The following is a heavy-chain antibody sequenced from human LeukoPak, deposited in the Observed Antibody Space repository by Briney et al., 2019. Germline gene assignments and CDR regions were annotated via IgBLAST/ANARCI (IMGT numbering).Heavy chain of an antibody. Sequence: SVKVSCKASGGTFSSYAISWVRQAPGLGLEWMGRIIPILGIANYAQKFQGRVTITADKSTSTAYMELSSLRSEDTAVYYCARGDPDYYGSGSPLFDGWGQGTLVTVSS. CDR3: ARGDPDYYGSGSPLFDG. CDR2: IIPILGIA. D-gene: IGHD3-10*01. V-gene: IGHV1-69*04. CDR1: GGTFSSYA. J-gene: IGHJ5*02.